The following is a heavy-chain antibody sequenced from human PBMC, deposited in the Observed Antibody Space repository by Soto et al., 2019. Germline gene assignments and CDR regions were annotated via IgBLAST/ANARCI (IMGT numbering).Heavy chain of an antibody. CDR3: ARGPTYPLDY. D-gene: IGHD2-2*01. J-gene: IGHJ4*02. Sequence: GASAKASCKASGYTFTSYSLHWVRQAPGQRPEWMGWINAGNGNTKYSQKFQGRVTITRDTSASTAYMELSSLTSEDTAIYYCARGPTYPLDYWGQGTLVTV. CDR1: GYTFTSYS. V-gene: IGHV1-3*01. CDR2: INAGNGNT.